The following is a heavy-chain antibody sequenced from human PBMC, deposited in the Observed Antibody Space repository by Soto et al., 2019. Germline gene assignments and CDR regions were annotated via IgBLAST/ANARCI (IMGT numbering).Heavy chain of an antibody. V-gene: IGHV3-48*03. Sequence: EVQLVESGGGLAQPGGSVRLSCAASGFTFSSYEMNWVRQAPGKTLEWVSYISSAGDSSYYADSVKSRFTISRDNAKNSLYLQMNSLRVEDTAVYYCARDQISSWDRLAGYGMDVWGQGTTVTVSS. J-gene: IGHJ6*02. CDR3: ARDQISSWDRLAGYGMDV. CDR2: ISSAGDSS. D-gene: IGHD6-13*01. CDR1: GFTFSSYE.